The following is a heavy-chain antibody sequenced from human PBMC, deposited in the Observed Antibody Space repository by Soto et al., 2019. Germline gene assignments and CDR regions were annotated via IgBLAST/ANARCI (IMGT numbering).Heavy chain of an antibody. CDR1: AGTFSSYS. CDR3: AATEYCTNGVCYGYYYYYGMDV. D-gene: IGHD2-8*01. Sequence: SVNVSCKASAGTFSSYSISWVRQAPGQGLEWMGGIVPMFGTANYAQNFQGRVTITADESTRTAYMELISLRSEDTAVYYCAATEYCTNGVCYGYYYYYGMDVWGQGTTVTVSS. V-gene: IGHV1-69*13. CDR2: IVPMFGTA. J-gene: IGHJ6*02.